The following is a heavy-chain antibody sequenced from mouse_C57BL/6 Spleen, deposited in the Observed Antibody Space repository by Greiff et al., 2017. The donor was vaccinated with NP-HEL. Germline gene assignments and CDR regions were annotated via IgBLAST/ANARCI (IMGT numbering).Heavy chain of an antibody. D-gene: IGHD1-2*01. CDR3: ARRPTAYYYAMDY. CDR1: GYTFTSYW. V-gene: IGHV1-69*01. Sequence: VQLQQPGAELVMPGASVKLSCKASGYTFTSYWMHWVKQRPGQGLEWIGEIDPSDSYTNYNQKFKGKSTLTVDKSSSTAYMQLSSLTSEDSAVYYCARRPTAYYYAMDYWGQGTSVTVSS. J-gene: IGHJ4*01. CDR2: IDPSDSYT.